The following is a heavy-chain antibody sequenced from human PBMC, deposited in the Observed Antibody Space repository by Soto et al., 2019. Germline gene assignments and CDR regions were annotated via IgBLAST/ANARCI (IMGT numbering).Heavy chain of an antibody. CDR1: GFSFSDHF. Sequence: EVQLVESGGGLVQPGGSLRLSCAASGFSFSDHFMDWVRQAPGKGLEWVGRIRNEAKRYTTEYAASVKGRFIISRDDSKNFPSLQMNRLKNEDTAVYYCARDRVLVQGAWIGYDMAVWGQGNTVTVSS. V-gene: IGHV3-72*01. CDR3: ARDRVLVQGAWIGYDMAV. J-gene: IGHJ6*02. D-gene: IGHD3-10*01. CDR2: IRNEAKRYTT.